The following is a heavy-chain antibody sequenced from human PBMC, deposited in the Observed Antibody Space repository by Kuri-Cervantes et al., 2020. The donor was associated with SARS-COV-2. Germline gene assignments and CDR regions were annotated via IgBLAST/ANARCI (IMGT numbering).Heavy chain of an antibody. CDR2: IKQDGSER. D-gene: IGHD2-15*01. V-gene: IGHV3-7*05. CDR3: ARSSCSGGSCYSAYSYGLLDY. J-gene: IGHJ4*02. CDR1: GLTFNSYW. Sequence: GESLKISCAASGLTFNSYWMSWVRQAPGKGLEWVANIKQDGSERYYVDSVKGRFTISRDNAKNSLYLQMDSLRADDTAVYYCARSSCSGGSCYSAYSYGLLDYWGQGTLVTVSS.